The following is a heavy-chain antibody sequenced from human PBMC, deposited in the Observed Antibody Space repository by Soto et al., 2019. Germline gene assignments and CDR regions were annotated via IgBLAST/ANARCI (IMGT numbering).Heavy chain of an antibody. CDR2: ISASGGGT. D-gene: IGHD6-6*01. Sequence: EVQLLESGGGLVQPGGSLRLSCAASGFTFSSYAMSWVRQAPGKGLEWVSSISASGGGTYYADSVKGRFTISRDNSKNTLYLQMNSLRADDTAIYYCTKDVPPTDWGQGTLVTVSS. CDR1: GFTFSSYA. J-gene: IGHJ4*02. CDR3: TKDVPPTD. V-gene: IGHV3-23*01.